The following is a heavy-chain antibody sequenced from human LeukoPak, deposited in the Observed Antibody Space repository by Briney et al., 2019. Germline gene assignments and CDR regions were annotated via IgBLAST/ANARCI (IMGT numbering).Heavy chain of an antibody. CDR2: IIPILGIA. CDR3: ARSCTGGVCYNDY. CDR1: GGTFSSYA. Sequence: GASVKVSCKASGGTFSSYAISWVRQAPGQGLEWIGRIIPILGIANYAQKFQGRVTITADKSTSTAYMELSSLRSEDTAVYYCARSCTGGVCYNDYWGQGTLVTVSS. J-gene: IGHJ4*02. V-gene: IGHV1-69*04. D-gene: IGHD2-8*02.